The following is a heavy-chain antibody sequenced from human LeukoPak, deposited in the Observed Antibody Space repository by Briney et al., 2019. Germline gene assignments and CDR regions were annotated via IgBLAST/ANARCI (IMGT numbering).Heavy chain of an antibody. CDR1: GFTFSCYA. D-gene: IGHD6-19*01. J-gene: IGHJ4*02. Sequence: GGPLRLSCAASGFTFSCYAMSWVRQAPGKGLEWVSAISGSGGSTYYADSVKGRFTISRDNSKNTLYLQMNSLRAEDTAVYHCARNTYSSGWYVVFYWGQGTLVTVSS. V-gene: IGHV3-23*01. CDR2: ISGSGGST. CDR3: ARNTYSSGWYVVFY.